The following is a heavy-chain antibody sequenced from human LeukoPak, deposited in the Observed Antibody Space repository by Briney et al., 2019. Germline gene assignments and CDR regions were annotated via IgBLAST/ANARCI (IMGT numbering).Heavy chain of an antibody. CDR1: GFTFIDYT. CDR3: ARDLSGVTGYTYGRGIDY. CDR2: ISSSTDYI. D-gene: IGHD5-18*01. Sequence: GGSLRLSCAASGFTFIDYTMNWVRQAPGKGLEWVSSISSSTDYIYYGDSVKGRFTISRDNAKQSVYLQMNSLRAEDTAVYYCARDLSGVTGYTYGRGIDYWGQGTLVTVSS. J-gene: IGHJ4*02. V-gene: IGHV3-21*01.